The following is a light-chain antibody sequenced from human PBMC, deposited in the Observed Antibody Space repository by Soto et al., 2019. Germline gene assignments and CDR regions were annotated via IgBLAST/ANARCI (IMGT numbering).Light chain of an antibody. V-gene: IGKV3-20*01. CDR1: QSVSSSF. CDR2: GAS. CDR3: QQYCSSLLT. Sequence: EIVLTQSPGTLSLSPGERATLSCRASQSVSSSFFAWYQQKPGQAPRLLIYGASNRATGIPDRFSGSGPGTDFTLTISRLEPEYFAVYYCQQYCSSLLTFGQGPKVEIK. J-gene: IGKJ1*01.